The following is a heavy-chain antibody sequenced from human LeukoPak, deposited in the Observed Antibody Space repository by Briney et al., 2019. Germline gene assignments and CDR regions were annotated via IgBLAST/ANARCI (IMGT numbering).Heavy chain of an antibody. CDR2: IYGNDDK. D-gene: IGHD6-25*01. CDR1: GFSLTTGGVA. V-gene: IGHV2-5*01. CDR3: AHRVSSGFDY. J-gene: IGHJ4*02. Sequence: SGPTLVKPTQTLTLTRTLSGFSLTTGGVAVGWIRQPPGKALEWLALIYGNDDKRYSPSLKSRLTISKDTSKNQVVLTMTNMDPVDTATYYCAHRVSSGFDYWGQGTLVTVSS.